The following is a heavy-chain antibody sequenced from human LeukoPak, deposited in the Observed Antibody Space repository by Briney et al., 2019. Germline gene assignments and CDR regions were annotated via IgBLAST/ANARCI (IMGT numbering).Heavy chain of an antibody. Sequence: PGGSLRLSCAASGFTVSSNYMSWVRQAPGKGLEWVGFIRSRRYGGATEYAASVKGRFSISRDDSKSVAYLHMNSLKTEDTAVYYCTRDILSGWYYFDFWGQGTLVTVSS. CDR3: TRDILSGWYYFDF. V-gene: IGHV3-49*04. CDR1: GFTVSSNY. D-gene: IGHD6-19*01. CDR2: IRSRRYGGAT. J-gene: IGHJ4*02.